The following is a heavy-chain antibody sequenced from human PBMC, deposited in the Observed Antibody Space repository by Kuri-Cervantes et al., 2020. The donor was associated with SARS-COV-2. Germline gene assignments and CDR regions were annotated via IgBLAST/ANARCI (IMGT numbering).Heavy chain of an antibody. J-gene: IGHJ2*01. CDR3: ARDGGYCTLTTCYSYWYFDL. CDR1: GLTFRSYS. CDR2: ITSDSRCI. V-gene: IGHV3-21*01. Sequence: GESLKISCAASGLTFRSYSMNWVRQSPGKGLEWVASITSDSRCIYYAGSVKGRFTISRDNAKNSLYLEMNSLRAEDTAVYYCARDGGYCTLTTCYSYWYFDLWGRGTLVTVSS. D-gene: IGHD2-2*01.